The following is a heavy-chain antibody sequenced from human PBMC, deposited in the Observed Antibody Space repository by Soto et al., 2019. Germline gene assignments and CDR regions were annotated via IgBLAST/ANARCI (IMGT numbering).Heavy chain of an antibody. D-gene: IGHD3-22*01. Sequence: ASVKVSCKASGGTFSSYAISWVRQAPGQGLEWMGGIIPIFGTANYAQKFQGRVTITADESTSTAYMELSSLRSEDTAVYYCASVDYYDSSGYMRYWRQGTLVTVSS. CDR2: IIPIFGTA. V-gene: IGHV1-69*13. CDR3: ASVDYYDSSGYMRY. J-gene: IGHJ4*02. CDR1: GGTFSSYA.